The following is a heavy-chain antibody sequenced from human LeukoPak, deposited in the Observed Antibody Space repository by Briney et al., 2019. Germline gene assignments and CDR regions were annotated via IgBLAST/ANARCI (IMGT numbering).Heavy chain of an antibody. V-gene: IGHV1-2*02. D-gene: IGHD3-3*01. CDR1: GYTFTGYY. J-gene: IGHJ6*03. CDR2: INPNSGGT. CDR3: ARDARKYYNFWSGYYYYMDD. Sequence: ASVKVSCKAFGYTFTGYYMHWVRQAPGQGLEWMGWINPNSGGTNYAQKFQGRVTMTRDTSISTAYMELSRLRYDDTAVYYCARDARKYYNFWSGYYYYMDDWGKGTTVTVSS.